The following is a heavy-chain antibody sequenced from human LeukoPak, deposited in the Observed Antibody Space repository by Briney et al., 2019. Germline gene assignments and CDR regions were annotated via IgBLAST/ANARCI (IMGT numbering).Heavy chain of an antibody. CDR3: AKLGVWEILGGFDY. V-gene: IGHV3-23*01. J-gene: IGHJ4*02. Sequence: SGGSLRLSCAASGFTFSSYAMSWVRQAPGKGLEWVSVISGSGGTTYYADSVKGRFTISRDNSKNTLYLQMNSLRAEDTAVYYCAKLGVWEILGGFDYWGQGTLVTVSS. D-gene: IGHD1-26*01. CDR1: GFTFSSYA. CDR2: ISGSGGTT.